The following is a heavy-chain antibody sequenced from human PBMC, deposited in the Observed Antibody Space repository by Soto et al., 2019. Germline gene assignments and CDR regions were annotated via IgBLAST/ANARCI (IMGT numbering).Heavy chain of an antibody. V-gene: IGHV3-30*18. CDR3: AKDLQAYGDYNYYYYGMDV. CDR1: GFTFTTFG. Sequence: QVQLVESGGGVVQPGGSLRLSCTASGFTFTTFGIHWVRQAPGKGPEWVALISYDGHNKYYSHSVKGRFIISRDNYKNTLSLQMNSLRAEDTAVYYCAKDLQAYGDYNYYYYGMDVWGQGTTVSVSS. CDR2: ISYDGHNK. J-gene: IGHJ6*02. D-gene: IGHD4-17*01.